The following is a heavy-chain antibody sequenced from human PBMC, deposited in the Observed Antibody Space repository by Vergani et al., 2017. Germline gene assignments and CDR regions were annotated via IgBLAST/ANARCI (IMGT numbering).Heavy chain of an antibody. CDR1: GFTFSSHG. J-gene: IGHJ4*02. V-gene: IGHV3-33*06. Sequence: QVQLVESGGGVVQPGRSLRLSCAASGFTFSSHGMHWVRQAPGKGLEWVAVIWYDGSNKYYADSVKGRFTISRDNSKNTLYLQMNSMRAEDTAVYYCAKDTRVYYDDSSIDDWGQGTLVTVSS. CDR2: IWYDGSNK. D-gene: IGHD3-22*01. CDR3: AKDTRVYYDDSSIDD.